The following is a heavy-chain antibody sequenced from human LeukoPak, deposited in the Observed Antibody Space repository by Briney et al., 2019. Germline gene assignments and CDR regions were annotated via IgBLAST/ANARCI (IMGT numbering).Heavy chain of an antibody. Sequence: PSETLSLTCTVSGGSISSHYWNWIRQPPGKGLEWIGYIYDSGSTKYNPSLKSRVTISVDSSKNQFSLKVTSLTAADTAVYYCARQIPGSGWYRDHWGQGTLVTVSS. CDR3: ARQIPGSGWYRDH. CDR1: GGSISSHY. J-gene: IGHJ4*02. CDR2: IYDSGST. V-gene: IGHV4-59*08. D-gene: IGHD6-19*01.